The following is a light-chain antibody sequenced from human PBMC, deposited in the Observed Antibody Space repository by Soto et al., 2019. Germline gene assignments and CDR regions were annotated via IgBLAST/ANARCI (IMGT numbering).Light chain of an antibody. J-gene: IGKJ2*01. V-gene: IGKV3-15*01. CDR2: GAS. CDR1: QGISSW. Sequence: MTQSPSSVSASVGDRVTITCRASQGISSWLAWYQQKPGQAPRLLIYGASTRATGIPARFSGSGSGTEFTLTISSLQSEDFAVYYCQQYNNWNTFGQGTKLEIK. CDR3: QQYNNWNT.